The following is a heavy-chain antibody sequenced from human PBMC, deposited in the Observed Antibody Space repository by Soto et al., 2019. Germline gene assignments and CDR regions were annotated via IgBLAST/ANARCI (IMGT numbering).Heavy chain of an antibody. CDR3: ARAGMDTAMVTGHDY. CDR1: GYTFTSYY. J-gene: IGHJ4*02. D-gene: IGHD5-18*01. CDR2: INPSGGHT. V-gene: IGHV1-46*01. Sequence: QVQLVQSGAEVKKPGASVKVSCKASGYTFTSYYMHWVRQAPAQGLEWMGIINPSGGHTSYAQKLQGRVTMTSDTSRSTVYRELSSLRSDDTAVYYCARAGMDTAMVTGHDYWGQGTLVTVSS.